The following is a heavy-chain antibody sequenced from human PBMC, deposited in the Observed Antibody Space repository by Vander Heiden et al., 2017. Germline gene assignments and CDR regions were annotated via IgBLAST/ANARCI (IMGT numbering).Heavy chain of an antibody. J-gene: IGHJ4*02. CDR3: AKGRDYVWGTGDY. CDR1: GFTFSSYG. Sequence: QVQLVESGGGVVQPGRSLRLSCAASGFTFSSYGMHWVRQAPGKGLEWMTVISYDGTNKYYADSVKGRFTISRDNSKNTLYLQMNSLRAEDTGVYYCAKGRDYVWGTGDYWGQGTLVTVSS. CDR2: ISYDGTNK. D-gene: IGHD3-16*01. V-gene: IGHV3-30*18.